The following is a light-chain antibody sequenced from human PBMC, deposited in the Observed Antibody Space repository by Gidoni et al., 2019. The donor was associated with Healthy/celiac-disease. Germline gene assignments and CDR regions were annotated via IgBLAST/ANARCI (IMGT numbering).Light chain of an antibody. Sequence: QSALTQPPSASGSPGQSVTISCTGTSSDVGGYNYDSWYQQHPGKAPKLMIYEVSKRPSGVPDRFYGSKSGNTASLTVSGLQAEDEADYYCSSYAGSNNFVVFGGGTKLTVL. CDR1: SSDVGGYNY. V-gene: IGLV2-8*01. CDR3: SSYAGSNNFVV. J-gene: IGLJ2*01. CDR2: EVS.